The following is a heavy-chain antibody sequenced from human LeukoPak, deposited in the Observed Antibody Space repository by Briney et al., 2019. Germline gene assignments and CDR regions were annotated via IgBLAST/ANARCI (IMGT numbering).Heavy chain of an antibody. Sequence: GGSLRLSCAASGFTFSNYWMSWVRQAPGKGLEWVASIKQDGSEKYYVDSVKGRFTISRDNAKNSLYLQMNSLRAEDTAVYYCASPEWLPDSFDIWGQGTMITVSS. D-gene: IGHD3-3*01. V-gene: IGHV3-7*01. J-gene: IGHJ3*02. CDR3: ASPEWLPDSFDI. CDR2: IKQDGSEK. CDR1: GFTFSNYW.